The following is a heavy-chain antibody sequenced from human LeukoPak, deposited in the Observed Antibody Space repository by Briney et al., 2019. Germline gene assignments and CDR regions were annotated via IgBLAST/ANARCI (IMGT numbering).Heavy chain of an antibody. CDR1: GYTFTDYY. Sequence: ASVKVSCKASGYTFTDYYMHWVRQAPGQGLEWMGWIKPNSGGTKYAQRFQGRVTMTRDTSISTAYMELSSLRSEDTAVYYCARGEVPPHYFDSWGQGTLVTVSS. V-gene: IGHV1-2*02. CDR2: IKPNSGGT. CDR3: ARGEVPPHYFDS. J-gene: IGHJ4*02.